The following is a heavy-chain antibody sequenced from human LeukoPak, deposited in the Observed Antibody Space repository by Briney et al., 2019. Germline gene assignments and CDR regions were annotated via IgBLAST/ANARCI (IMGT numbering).Heavy chain of an antibody. Sequence: PSETLSLTCAVSGGSISSSNWWSWVRQPPGKGLEWIGSIYYSGSTYYNPSLKSRVTISVDTSKNQFSLKLSSVTAADTAVYYCASSRRDYWGQGTLVTVSS. CDR1: GGSISSSNW. J-gene: IGHJ4*02. V-gene: IGHV4-39*01. CDR3: ASSRRDY. CDR2: IYYSGST.